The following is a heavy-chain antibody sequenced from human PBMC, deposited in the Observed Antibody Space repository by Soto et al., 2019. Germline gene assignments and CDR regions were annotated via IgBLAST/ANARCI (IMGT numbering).Heavy chain of an antibody. CDR2: ISGSGGST. D-gene: IGHD5-18*01. Sequence: GGSLRLSCAASGFTFSSYAMSWVRQAPGKGLEWVSAISGSGGSTYYADSVKGRFTTSRDNSKNTLYLQMNSLRAEDTAVYYCAKDGYSDYYYYGMDVWGQGTTVTVSS. CDR3: AKDGYSDYYYYGMDV. J-gene: IGHJ6*02. CDR1: GFTFSSYA. V-gene: IGHV3-23*01.